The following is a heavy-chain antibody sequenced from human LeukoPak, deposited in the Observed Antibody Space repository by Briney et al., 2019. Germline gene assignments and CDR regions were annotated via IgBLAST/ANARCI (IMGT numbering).Heavy chain of an antibody. J-gene: IGHJ4*02. CDR2: INQDGSLK. V-gene: IGHV3-7*01. CDR3: VTNQH. CDR1: GTDSSRDW. Sequence: PGGSLRLSCAASGTDSSRDWMSWVRQAPGKGLEWVTNINQDGSLKYCVDSVEGRFTISRDNAKNSLFLQMNSLGVEDTAVYYCVTNQHWSQGALVTVSS.